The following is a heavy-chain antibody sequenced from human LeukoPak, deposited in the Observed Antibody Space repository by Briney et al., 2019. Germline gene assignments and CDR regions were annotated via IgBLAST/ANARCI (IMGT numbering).Heavy chain of an antibody. D-gene: IGHD6-13*01. CDR2: ISYDGSNK. CDR3: ARQDSSSLDY. V-gene: IGHV3-30-3*01. CDR1: GFTFSSYA. Sequence: PTGRSLRLSCAASGFTFSSYAMHWVRQAPGKGLEWVAVISYDGSNKYYADSVKGRFTISRDNSKNTLYLQMNSLRAEDTAVYYCARQDSSSLDYWGQGTLVTVSS. J-gene: IGHJ4*02.